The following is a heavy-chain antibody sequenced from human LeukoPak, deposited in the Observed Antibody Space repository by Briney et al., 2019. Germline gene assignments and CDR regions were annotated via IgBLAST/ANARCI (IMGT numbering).Heavy chain of an antibody. D-gene: IGHD6-13*01. Sequence: SQTLSLTCAISGDSVSSNSVAWNWIRQSPSRGLEWLGRTYYRSKWYSDYAVSVKGRITINPDTPKNQFSLQLNSVTPEDTAMYYCARDRIAADGYYFDYWGQGALVTVSS. V-gene: IGHV6-1*01. J-gene: IGHJ4*02. CDR2: TYYRSKWYS. CDR3: ARDRIAADGYYFDY. CDR1: GDSVSSNSVA.